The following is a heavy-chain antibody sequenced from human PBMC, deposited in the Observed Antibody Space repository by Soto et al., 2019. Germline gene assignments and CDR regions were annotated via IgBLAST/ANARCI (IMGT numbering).Heavy chain of an antibody. CDR1: GFSFSIYW. CDR3: VRERSGVWYADN. J-gene: IGHJ4*02. V-gene: IGHV3-74*01. D-gene: IGHD2-8*01. CDR2: INSDGTNT. Sequence: EVQLVESGGGLVQPGGSLRLSCAASGFSFSIYWMHWVRQAPGKGLVWVSHINSDGTNTGYADSVKGRFTMSRDNARDTVYLQMNSLRAEDAAVYFCVRERSGVWYADNWGQGTLVTVSS.